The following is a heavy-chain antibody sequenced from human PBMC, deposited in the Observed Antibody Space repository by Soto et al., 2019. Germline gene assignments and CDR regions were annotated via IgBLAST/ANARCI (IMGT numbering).Heavy chain of an antibody. CDR1: GFTFSSYA. CDR2: ISGSGGST. D-gene: IGHD5-12*01. V-gene: IGHV3-23*01. J-gene: IGHJ4*02. Sequence: EVQLLESGGGLVQPGGSLRLSCAASGFTFSSYAMSWVRQAPGKGLEWVSAISGSGGSTYYADSVKGRFTISRDNSKNTLYLQMNSLSAEDTAVYYCAKQVYSGYDPFDYWGQGTLVTVSS. CDR3: AKQVYSGYDPFDY.